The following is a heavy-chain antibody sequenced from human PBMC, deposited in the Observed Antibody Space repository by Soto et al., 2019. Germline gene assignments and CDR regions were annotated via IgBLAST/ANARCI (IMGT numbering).Heavy chain of an antibody. CDR2: IIPIFGTA. CDR1: GGTFSSYA. J-gene: IGHJ4*02. V-gene: IGHV1-69*01. Sequence: QVQLVQAGAEVKKPGSSVKVSCKASGGTFSSYAISWVRQAPGQGLEWMGGIIPIFGTANYAQKFQGRVKITADESTSTAYMELSSLRSEDTAVYYCARSTPRGYCGGDCYFDYWGQGTLVTVSS. D-gene: IGHD2-21*02. CDR3: ARSTPRGYCGGDCYFDY.